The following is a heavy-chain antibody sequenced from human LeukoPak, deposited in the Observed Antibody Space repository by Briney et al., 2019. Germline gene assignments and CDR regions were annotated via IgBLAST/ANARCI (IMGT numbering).Heavy chain of an antibody. CDR1: GFTFSSYD. CDR3: ARGYYDFWSGYFGNWFDP. Sequence: HPGGSLRLSCAASGFTFSSYDMHWVRQATGKGLEWVSAIGTAGDTYYPGSVKGRFTISRENAKNSLYLQMNSLRAADTAVYYCARGYYDFWSGYFGNWFDPWGQGTLVTVSS. J-gene: IGHJ5*02. D-gene: IGHD3-3*01. CDR2: IGTAGDT. V-gene: IGHV3-13*01.